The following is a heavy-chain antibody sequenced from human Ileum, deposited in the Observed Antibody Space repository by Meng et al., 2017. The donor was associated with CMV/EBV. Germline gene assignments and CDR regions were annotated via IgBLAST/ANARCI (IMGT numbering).Heavy chain of an antibody. J-gene: IGHJ4*02. CDR1: GFSISNSR. D-gene: IGHD2-21*02. CDR3: TKGATFGVTAPDY. Sequence: GESLKISCAASGFSISNSRMSWVRRAPGKGLEWISRIRDSDGVASYADSVRGRFTISRDISQNTLYLQMNSLKVDDTAVYYCTKGATFGVTAPDYWGQGTLVTSPQ. V-gene: IGHV3-23*01. CDR2: IRDSDGVA.